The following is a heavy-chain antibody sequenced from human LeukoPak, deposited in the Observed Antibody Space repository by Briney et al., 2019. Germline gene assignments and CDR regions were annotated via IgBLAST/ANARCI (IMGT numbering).Heavy chain of an antibody. J-gene: IGHJ4*02. CDR1: GYTFTSYG. D-gene: IGHD3-3*01. V-gene: IGHV1-18*01. Sequence: GASVKVSCKASGYTFTSYGISWVRQAPGQGLEWMGWISAYNGNTNYAQKLQGRVTMTTDTSTSTAYMELRSLRSDDTAVYYCARDPGYYDFWSGPPYYFDYWGQGTLVTVSS. CDR3: ARDPGYYDFWSGPPYYFDY. CDR2: ISAYNGNT.